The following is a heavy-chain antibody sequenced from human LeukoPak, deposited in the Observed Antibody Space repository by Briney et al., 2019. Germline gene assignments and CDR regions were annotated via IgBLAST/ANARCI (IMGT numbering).Heavy chain of an antibody. D-gene: IGHD3-10*01. Sequence: PGGSLRLSCVASGFTFSYYGMHWVRQAPGKGLEWVSFIRFGGNDKYYADSVKGRFSISRDNSKNTLYLEMNSLRVEDTAVYYCAKDLMRDRWFGESWGQGTLVTVSS. CDR2: IRFGGNDK. CDR3: AKDLMRDRWFGES. J-gene: IGHJ5*02. CDR1: GFTFSYYG. V-gene: IGHV3-30*02.